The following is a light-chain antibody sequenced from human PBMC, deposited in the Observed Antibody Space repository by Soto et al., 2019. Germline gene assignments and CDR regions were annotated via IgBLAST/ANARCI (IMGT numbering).Light chain of an antibody. CDR3: QQYGNSPPYT. J-gene: IGKJ2*01. Sequence: EIVLTQSPGTLSLSPGKRATLSCRASQSVSSSYLAWYQQKPGQAPRLLIYGASSRATGNPDRFSGSGSGTDFTLTISRLEPEDFAVYYCQQYGNSPPYTFGQGTKLEIK. CDR1: QSVSSSY. V-gene: IGKV3-20*01. CDR2: GAS.